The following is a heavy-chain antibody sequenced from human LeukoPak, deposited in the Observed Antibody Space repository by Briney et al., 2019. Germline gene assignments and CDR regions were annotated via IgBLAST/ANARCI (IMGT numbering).Heavy chain of an antibody. CDR3: AGAMYYYGSGSYTPPDY. CDR1: GGSISSYY. D-gene: IGHD3-10*01. V-gene: IGHV4-59*01. Sequence: PSETLSLTCTVSGGSISSYYRSWIRQPPGKGLEWIGCIYYSGSTNYNPSLKSRVTISVDTSKNQFSLKLSSVTAADTAVYYCAGAMYYYGSGSYTPPDYWGQGTLVTVSS. CDR2: IYYSGST. J-gene: IGHJ4*02.